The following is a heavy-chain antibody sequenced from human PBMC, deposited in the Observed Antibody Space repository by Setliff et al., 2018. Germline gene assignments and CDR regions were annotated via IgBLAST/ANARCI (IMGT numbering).Heavy chain of an antibody. J-gene: IGHJ4*02. CDR3: ARGRGLVTSYYFDY. CDR2: RHDNGER. Sequence: SETLSLTCTVSPGSISRHYWSWFRQAPGKGLEWIGYRHDNGERDYNPSLGSRVTISVDTSKNQFSLKLSSVTAADTAVYYCARGRGLVTSYYFDYWGQGTLVTVSS. CDR1: PGSISRHY. D-gene: IGHD3-9*01. V-gene: IGHV4-59*11.